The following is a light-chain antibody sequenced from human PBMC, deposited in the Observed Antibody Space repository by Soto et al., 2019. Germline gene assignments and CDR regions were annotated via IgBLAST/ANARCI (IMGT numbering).Light chain of an antibody. CDR3: QKYNNAART. CDR1: QGIRNY. J-gene: IGKJ1*01. V-gene: IGKV1-27*01. CDR2: AAS. Sequence: DIQMTQSPSSLSASVGDTVTITCRASQGIRNYLAWYQQKPGQVPNLLIYAASTLQSGVPSRFSGSGSGTDFTLTISSLRTEDVANYYCQKYNNAARTFGQGTKVEI.